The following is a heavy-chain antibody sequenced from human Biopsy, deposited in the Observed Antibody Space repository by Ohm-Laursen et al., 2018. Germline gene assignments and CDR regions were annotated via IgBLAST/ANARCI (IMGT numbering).Heavy chain of an antibody. CDR3: ARDGGVSYFGLDV. J-gene: IGHJ6*02. CDR1: GFSFSSYW. D-gene: IGHD3-16*01. CDR2: INIDGSTT. V-gene: IGHV3-74*01. Sequence: SLRLSCTASGFSFSSYWMHWVRQGPGKGLVWVSRINIDGSTTRYADSVKGRFTISRDNAKNTLYLQMNSLRTQDTALYYCARDGGVSYFGLDVWGLGTTATVSS.